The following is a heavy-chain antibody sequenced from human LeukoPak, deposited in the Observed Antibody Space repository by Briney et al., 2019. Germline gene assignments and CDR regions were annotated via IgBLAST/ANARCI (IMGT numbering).Heavy chain of an antibody. CDR1: GGSISSCDYY. V-gene: IGHV4-30-4*01. CDR2: IYYSGST. Sequence: SQTLSLTCTVSGGSISSCDYYWSSIRQPPGKGLEWIGYIYYSGSTYYNPSLKSRVTISVDTSKNQLSLKLSSVTAADTAVYYCAREPIYDFWSGEAGYWGQGTLVTVSS. D-gene: IGHD3-3*01. J-gene: IGHJ4*02. CDR3: AREPIYDFWSGEAGY.